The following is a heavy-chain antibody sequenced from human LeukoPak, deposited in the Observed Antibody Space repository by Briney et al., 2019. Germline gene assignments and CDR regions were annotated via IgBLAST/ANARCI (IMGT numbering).Heavy chain of an antibody. V-gene: IGHV4-59*12. D-gene: IGHD2-2*01. CDR3: ARDRGCSSTSCYAGIGWFDP. CDR1: GGSISSYY. CDR2: IYYSGST. Sequence: SETLSLTCTVSGGSISSYYWSWIRQPPGKGLEWIGYIYYSGSTNYNPSLKSRVTISVDTSKTQFSLKLSSVTAADTAVYYCARDRGCSSTSCYAGIGWFDPWGQGTLVTVSS. J-gene: IGHJ5*02.